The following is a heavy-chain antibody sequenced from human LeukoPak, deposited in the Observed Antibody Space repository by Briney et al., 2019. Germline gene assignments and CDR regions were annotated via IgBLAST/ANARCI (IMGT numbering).Heavy chain of an antibody. CDR1: GYTFSTYG. V-gene: IGHV1-18*01. CDR3: ARNAGSYFEFAP. Sequence: GASVKVSCKTSGYTFSTYGLSWVRQAPGQGLEWMGWISGNSGNTHYAQKFQDRVTLTTDTSSTTAFMELRSLRSDDTAMYYCARNAGSYFEFAPWGQGTLVTVSS. J-gene: IGHJ5*02. CDR2: ISGNSGNT. D-gene: IGHD1-26*01.